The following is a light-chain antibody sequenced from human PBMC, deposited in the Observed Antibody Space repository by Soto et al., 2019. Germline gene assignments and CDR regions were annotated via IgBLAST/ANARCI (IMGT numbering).Light chain of an antibody. V-gene: IGKV4-1*01. CDR1: QSVLYSSNNKNY. Sequence: DILMTQSPDSLAVSRGERATSNCKSSQSVLYSSNNKNYLAWFQQKPGQPPKLLIYWASTRESGVPDRFSGSGSGTDFTLTISSLQAEDVAVYYCQQYYSTPWTFGQGTKVDIK. CDR3: QQYYSTPWT. CDR2: WAS. J-gene: IGKJ1*01.